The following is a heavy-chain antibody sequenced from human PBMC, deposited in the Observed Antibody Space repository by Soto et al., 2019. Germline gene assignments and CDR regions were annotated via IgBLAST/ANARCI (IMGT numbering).Heavy chain of an antibody. CDR1: GYTLTELS. Sequence: ASVKVSCKVSGYTLTELSMHWVRQAPGKGLEWMGGFDPEDGETIYAQKFQGRVTMTEDTSTDTAYMELSSLRSEDTAIYYCAKGGEGYCSRTSCLYFSDYWGQGTLVTVSS. D-gene: IGHD2-2*01. CDR2: FDPEDGET. CDR3: AKGGEGYCSRTSCLYFSDY. V-gene: IGHV1-24*01. J-gene: IGHJ4*02.